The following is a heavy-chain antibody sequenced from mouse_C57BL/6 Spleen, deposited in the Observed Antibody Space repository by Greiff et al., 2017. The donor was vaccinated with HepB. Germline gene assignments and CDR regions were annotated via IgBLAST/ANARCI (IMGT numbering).Heavy chain of an antibody. J-gene: IGHJ2*01. Sequence: VQLQQPGAELVKPGASVKMSCKASGYTFTSYWITWVKQRPGQGLEWIGDIYPGSGSTNYNEKFKSKATLTVETSSSTAYMQLSSRTSEDSAVYYCAREGLGPHYFDYWGQGTTLTVSS. CDR2: IYPGSGST. CDR1: GYTFTSYW. V-gene: IGHV1-55*01. CDR3: AREGLGPHYFDY. D-gene: IGHD4-1*01.